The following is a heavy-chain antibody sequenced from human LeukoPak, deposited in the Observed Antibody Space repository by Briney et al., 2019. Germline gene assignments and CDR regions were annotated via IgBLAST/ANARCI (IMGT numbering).Heavy chain of an antibody. D-gene: IGHD3-10*01. Sequence: PGGSLRLSCAASGFTFSSHAMTWVRQAPGKGLEWVSGISGSGGSTYYADSVRGRFTISRDNSKNTLYPQVNSLRAEDTAVYYCAKVRLLWFGELLSRGLDTFDIWGQGTMVTVSS. CDR2: ISGSGGST. CDR1: GFTFSSHA. J-gene: IGHJ3*02. CDR3: AKVRLLWFGELLSRGLDTFDI. V-gene: IGHV3-23*01.